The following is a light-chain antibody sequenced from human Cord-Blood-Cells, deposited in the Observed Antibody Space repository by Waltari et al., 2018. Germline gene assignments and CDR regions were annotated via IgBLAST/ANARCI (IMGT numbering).Light chain of an antibody. V-gene: IGLV3-19*01. Sequence: SSELTQDPAVSVALGQTVRITCQGDSLRSYYASWDQQKPGQAPVLVIYGKNHRPPGIPDRFSGSSSGNTASLTITGAQAEDEADYYCNSRDSSGNHWVFGGGTKLTVL. CDR3: NSRDSSGNHWV. J-gene: IGLJ3*02. CDR2: GKN. CDR1: SLRSYY.